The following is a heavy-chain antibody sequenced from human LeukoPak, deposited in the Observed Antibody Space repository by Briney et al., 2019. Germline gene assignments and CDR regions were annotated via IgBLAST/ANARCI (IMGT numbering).Heavy chain of an antibody. CDR1: GYTFSGYY. J-gene: IGHJ4*02. Sequence: AAVKLSCKASGYTFSGYYINWGRQGPGQGLEWMGWINPNSGAANSAQKFQGRVTMTRDTSITTAYMELSRLRSDDTAVYYCARDYYDTSVYFDYWGLGTL. CDR3: ARDYYDTSVYFDY. D-gene: IGHD3-22*01. V-gene: IGHV1-2*02. CDR2: INPNSGAA.